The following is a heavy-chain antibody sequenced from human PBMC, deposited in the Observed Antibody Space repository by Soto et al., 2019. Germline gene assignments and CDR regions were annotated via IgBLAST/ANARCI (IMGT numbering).Heavy chain of an antibody. CDR1: GFTVSSNY. CDR3: ARERNPPWLGDKYYYYMDV. V-gene: IGHV3-66*01. D-gene: IGHD6-19*01. Sequence: GGSLRLSCAASGFTVSSNYMSWVRQAPGKGLEWVSVIYSGGSTYYADSVKGRFTISRDNSKNTLYLQMNSLRAEDTAVYYCARERNPPWLGDKYYYYMDVWGKGTTVTVSS. CDR2: IYSGGST. J-gene: IGHJ6*03.